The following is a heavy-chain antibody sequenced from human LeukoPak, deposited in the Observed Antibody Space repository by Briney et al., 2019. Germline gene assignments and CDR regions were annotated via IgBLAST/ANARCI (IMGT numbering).Heavy chain of an antibody. J-gene: IGHJ4*02. Sequence: ASVKVSCKASGYTFTTYAMNWVRQAPGQGLECMGWIYTNTGNPTYTQGFTGRFVFSLDTSVSTTYLQISNLKAEDTAVYYCARGIPVYGSSWSYYFDYWGQGTLVTVSS. CDR2: IYTNTGNP. CDR1: GYTFTTYA. V-gene: IGHV7-4-1*02. D-gene: IGHD6-13*01. CDR3: ARGIPVYGSSWSYYFDY.